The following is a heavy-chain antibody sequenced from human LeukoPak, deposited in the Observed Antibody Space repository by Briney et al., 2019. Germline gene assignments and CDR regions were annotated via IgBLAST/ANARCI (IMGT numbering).Heavy chain of an antibody. J-gene: IGHJ4*02. CDR1: GGTFSSYA. Sequence: SVKVSCKASGGTFSSYAISWVRQAPGQGLEWMGGIIPIFGTANYAQKFQGRVTITADESTSTAYMELSSLRSEDTALYYCARVAEYSTAGMRYWGQGTLVTVSS. V-gene: IGHV1-69*13. D-gene: IGHD6-6*01. CDR3: ARVAEYSTAGMRY. CDR2: IIPIFGTA.